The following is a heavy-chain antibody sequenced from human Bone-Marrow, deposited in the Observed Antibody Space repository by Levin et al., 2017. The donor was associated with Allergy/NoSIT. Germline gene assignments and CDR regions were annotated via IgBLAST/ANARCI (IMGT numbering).Heavy chain of an antibody. CDR2: MNPNSGNT. J-gene: IGHJ6*02. CDR1: GYTFTSYD. CDR3: AGRRNVGFEFILGGYYYGMDV. D-gene: IGHD3-10*01. Sequence: GESLKISCKASGYTFTSYDINWVRQATGQGLEWMGWMNPNSGNTGYAQKFQGRVTMTRNTSISTAYMELSSLRSEDTAVYYCAGRRNVGFEFILGGYYYGMDVWGQGTTVTVSS. V-gene: IGHV1-8*01.